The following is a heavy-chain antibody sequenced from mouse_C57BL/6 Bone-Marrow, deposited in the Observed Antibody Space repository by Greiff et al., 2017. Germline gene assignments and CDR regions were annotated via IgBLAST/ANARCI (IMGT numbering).Heavy chain of an antibody. CDR1: GFSLSTFGMG. D-gene: IGHD1-1*02. Sequence: QVQLKESGPGILQPSQTLSLTCSFSGFSLSTFGMGVGWIRPPSGKGLEWMAHIWWDDDKYYNPALKSRLTISKDTSKNQVFLKSANVDTAETATYYCGRIRWPAWFAYWGQGTLVTVSA. CDR2: IWWDDDK. J-gene: IGHJ3*01. V-gene: IGHV8-8*01. CDR3: GRIRWPAWFAY.